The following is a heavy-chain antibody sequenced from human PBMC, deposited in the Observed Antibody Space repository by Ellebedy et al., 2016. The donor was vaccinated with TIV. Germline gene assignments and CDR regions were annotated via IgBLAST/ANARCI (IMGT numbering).Heavy chain of an antibody. Sequence: GGSLRLXCAASGFTFSSYAMNWVRQAPGKGLEWVSAISVGGVSTYYADSVKGRFTISRDNSKNTLYLQMNSLRAEDTAVYYCARDRGGGELDYYYGMDVWGQGTTVTVSS. CDR1: GFTFSSYA. J-gene: IGHJ6*02. D-gene: IGHD1-7*01. CDR2: ISVGGVST. V-gene: IGHV3-23*01. CDR3: ARDRGGGELDYYYGMDV.